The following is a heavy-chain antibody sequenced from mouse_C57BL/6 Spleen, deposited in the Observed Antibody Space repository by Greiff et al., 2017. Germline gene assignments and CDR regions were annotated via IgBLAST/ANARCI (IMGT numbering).Heavy chain of an antibody. CDR2: IDPSDSYT. CDR3: ARERQLSLDY. V-gene: IGHV1-50*01. J-gene: IGHJ2*01. Sequence: QVQLQQPGAELVKPGASVKLSCKASGYTFTSYWMQWVKQRPGQGLEWIGEIDPSDSYTNYNQKFKGKATLTVDTSSSTAYMQLSSLTSEDSAVYYCARERQLSLDYWGQGTTLTVSS. D-gene: IGHD4-1*02. CDR1: GYTFTSYW.